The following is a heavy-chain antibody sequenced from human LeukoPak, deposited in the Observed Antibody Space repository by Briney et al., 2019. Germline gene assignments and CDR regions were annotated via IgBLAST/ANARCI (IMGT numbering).Heavy chain of an antibody. Sequence: ASVKVSCKASGYTFTSYGISWVRQAPGQGLEWMGWISAYNGNTNYAQKLQGRVSMTRDTSISTAYMELSRLGSDDTAIYYCARGRYTSGSYPPRFDYWGQGTLVTVSS. D-gene: IGHD1-26*01. CDR3: ARGRYTSGSYPPRFDY. J-gene: IGHJ4*02. CDR2: ISAYNGNT. V-gene: IGHV1-18*01. CDR1: GYTFTSYG.